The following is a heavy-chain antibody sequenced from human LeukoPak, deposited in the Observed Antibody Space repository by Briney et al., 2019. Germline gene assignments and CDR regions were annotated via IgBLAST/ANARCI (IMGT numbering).Heavy chain of an antibody. Sequence: ASVKVSCKASGYTFTSYHMHWVRQAPGQGLEWMGIINPSGGSTSYAQKFQGRVTMTRDMSTSTVYMELSSLRSEDTAVYYCARERLAHQNWFDPWGQGTLVTVSS. CDR1: GYTFTSYH. V-gene: IGHV1-46*01. CDR2: INPSGGST. J-gene: IGHJ5*02. CDR3: ARERLAHQNWFDP. D-gene: IGHD2-2*01.